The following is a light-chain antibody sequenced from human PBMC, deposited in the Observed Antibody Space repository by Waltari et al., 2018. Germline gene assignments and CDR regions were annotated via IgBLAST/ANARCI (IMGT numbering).Light chain of an antibody. CDR1: KLEDKS. Sequence: YDLTQAPSVSVSPGQTASIACSGDKLEDKSVSWYQQRPGLYPLLVIYQDDRRPSELPERFSGSNSGNTATLTISGTQPMDEADYFCQAWDHSAWVFGGGTKLTVL. CDR3: QAWDHSAWV. V-gene: IGLV3-1*01. J-gene: IGLJ3*02. CDR2: QDD.